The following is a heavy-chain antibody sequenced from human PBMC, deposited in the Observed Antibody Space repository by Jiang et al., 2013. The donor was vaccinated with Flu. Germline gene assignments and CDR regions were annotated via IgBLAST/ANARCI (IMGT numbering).Heavy chain of an antibody. CDR1: GYTFTSYA. CDR2: INAGTGNT. CDR3: ARDSRWFDP. Sequence: EVKKPGASVKVSCKASGYTFTSYALHWVRQAPGQRLEWMGWINAGTGNTKYSQKFQGRITITRDTSASTAYMELSSLRSEDTAVFYCARDSRWFDPWGQGTLVTVSS. J-gene: IGHJ5*02. D-gene: IGHD6-6*01. V-gene: IGHV1-3*01.